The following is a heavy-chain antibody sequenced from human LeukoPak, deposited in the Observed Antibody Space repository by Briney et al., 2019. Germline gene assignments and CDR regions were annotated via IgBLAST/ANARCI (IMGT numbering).Heavy chain of an antibody. CDR1: GFTFSSYA. Sequence: GGSLRLSCAASGFTFSSYAMSWVRQAPGKGLEWVSSISSSSSYIYYADSVKGRFTITRDNAKNSLYLQMNSLRAEDTAVYYCARSGEELYHHLNYFDYWGQGTLVTVSS. CDR2: ISSSSSYI. CDR3: ARSGEELYHHLNYFDY. J-gene: IGHJ4*02. D-gene: IGHD2-2*02. V-gene: IGHV3-21*01.